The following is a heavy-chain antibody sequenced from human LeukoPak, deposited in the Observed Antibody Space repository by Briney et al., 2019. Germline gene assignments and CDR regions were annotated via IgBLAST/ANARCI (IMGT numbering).Heavy chain of an antibody. Sequence: SVKVSCKASGGTFSSYAISWVRQAPGQGFEWMGGIIPIFGTANYAQKFQGRVTITADESTSTAYMELSSLRSEDTAVYYCAPGQLPRDGAFDIWGQGTMVTVSS. V-gene: IGHV1-69*13. J-gene: IGHJ3*02. CDR2: IIPIFGTA. CDR1: GGTFSSYA. CDR3: APGQLPRDGAFDI. D-gene: IGHD2-2*01.